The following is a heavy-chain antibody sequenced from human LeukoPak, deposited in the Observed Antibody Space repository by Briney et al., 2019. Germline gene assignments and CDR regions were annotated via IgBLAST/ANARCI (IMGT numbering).Heavy chain of an antibody. Sequence: GESLKISCAASGFTFRSHWMSWVRQAPGKGLEWVANINQDGSEKHYVDYVKGRFTISRDNAKNSLYLQMNSLRAEDTAMYYCARDSEHSSSFAFDIWGQGTMVTVFS. CDR3: ARDSEHSSSFAFDI. CDR2: INQDGSEK. D-gene: IGHD6-13*01. J-gene: IGHJ3*02. CDR1: GFTFRSHW. V-gene: IGHV3-7*01.